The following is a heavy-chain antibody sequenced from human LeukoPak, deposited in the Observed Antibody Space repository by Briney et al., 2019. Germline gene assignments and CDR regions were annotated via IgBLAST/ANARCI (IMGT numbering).Heavy chain of an antibody. CDR2: IYYSGST. J-gene: IGHJ4*02. CDR1: GGSISSGGYY. V-gene: IGHV4-31*03. Sequence: PSETLSLTCTVSGGSISSGGYYWSWIRQHPGKSLEWIGYIYYSGSTYYNPSLKSRVTISVDTSKNQFSLKLSSVTAADTAVYYCARAPVMYSFDYWGQGTLVTVSS. CDR3: ARAPVMYSFDY. D-gene: IGHD1-1*01.